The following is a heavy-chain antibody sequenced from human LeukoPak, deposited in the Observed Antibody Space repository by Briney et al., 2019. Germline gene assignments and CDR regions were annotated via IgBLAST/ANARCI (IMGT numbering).Heavy chain of an antibody. Sequence: GESLQISCKGSGYNFTSYWIGWVRQLPGKGLEWMGIIYPGDSDTRYSPSFQGQVTISADKSISTACLQWSSLKASDTAMYYCARHWQDDAFDIWGQGTMVTVSS. V-gene: IGHV5-51*01. J-gene: IGHJ3*02. CDR3: ARHWQDDAFDI. CDR2: IYPGDSDT. CDR1: GYNFTSYW.